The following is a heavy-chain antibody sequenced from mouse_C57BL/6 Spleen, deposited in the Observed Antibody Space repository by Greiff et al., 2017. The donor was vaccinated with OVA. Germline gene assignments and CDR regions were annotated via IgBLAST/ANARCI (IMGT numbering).Heavy chain of an antibody. J-gene: IGHJ2*01. Sequence: QVQLQQPGTELVKPGASVKLSCKASGYTFTSYWMHWVKQRPGQGLEWIGNINPSNGGTKYNEKFQSKATLTVDKSSSTAYMQLSSLTSEDSAVYYCARGPITTVVGFDYWGQGTTLTVSS. D-gene: IGHD1-1*01. CDR3: ARGPITTVVGFDY. CDR2: INPSNGGT. CDR1: GYTFTSYW. V-gene: IGHV1-53*01.